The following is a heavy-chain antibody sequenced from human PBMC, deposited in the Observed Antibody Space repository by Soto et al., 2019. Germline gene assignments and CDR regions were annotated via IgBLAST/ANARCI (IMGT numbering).Heavy chain of an antibody. D-gene: IGHD3-10*01. CDR1: GFTVSSTY. CDR3: AREGTRGGFLNWFDP. J-gene: IGHJ5*02. CDR2: IDSGGTT. V-gene: IGHV3-66*01. Sequence: GGSLRLSCAASGFTVSSTYMSWVRQVPGKGLEWVSLIDSGGTTYYADSVRGRFTISRDSPKNTLYLQVNSLRAEDTAVYYCAREGTRGGFLNWFDPWGQGT.